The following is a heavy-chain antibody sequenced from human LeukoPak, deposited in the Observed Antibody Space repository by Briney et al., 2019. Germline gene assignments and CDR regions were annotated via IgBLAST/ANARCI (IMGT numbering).Heavy chain of an antibody. Sequence: GESLKISCKGSGYSFTSYWIGWVRQMPGKGLEWMGIIYPGDSDTRYSPSFQGQVTISADKSISTAYLQWSSLKASDTAMYYCARLGITGTTRYYFDYWGQGTLVTVSS. J-gene: IGHJ4*02. CDR1: GYSFTSYW. V-gene: IGHV5-51*01. CDR2: IYPGDSDT. CDR3: ARLGITGTTRYYFDY. D-gene: IGHD1-20*01.